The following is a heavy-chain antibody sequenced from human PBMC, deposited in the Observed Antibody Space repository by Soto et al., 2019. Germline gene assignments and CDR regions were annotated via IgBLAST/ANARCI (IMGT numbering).Heavy chain of an antibody. Sequence: PGGSLRLSCAASGFTVSSNYMSWVRQAPGKGLEWVSVIYSGGSTYYADSVKGRFTISRDDSKNTLYLQMNSLRAEDTAVYYCARDHIAARPYYYYGMDVWGQGTTVTVSS. CDR2: IYSGGST. CDR3: ARDHIAARPYYYYGMDV. CDR1: GFTVSSNY. V-gene: IGHV3-53*01. D-gene: IGHD6-6*01. J-gene: IGHJ6*02.